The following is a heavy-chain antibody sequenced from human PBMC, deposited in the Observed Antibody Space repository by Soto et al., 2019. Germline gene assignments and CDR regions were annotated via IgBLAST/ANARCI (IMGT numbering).Heavy chain of an antibody. CDR2: INHLTTT. D-gene: IGHD5-18*01. V-gene: IGHV4-34*01. Sequence: PSETLSLTCAVYGGSFSSYHWSWIRQTPGKGLEWIGEINHLTTTNCNPSLKSRVIISLDTPKNQFSLKLSSVTAADTAVYYCARGYDTALAPIFWGQGILVTV. CDR3: ARGYDTALAPIF. CDR1: GGSFSSYH. J-gene: IGHJ4*02.